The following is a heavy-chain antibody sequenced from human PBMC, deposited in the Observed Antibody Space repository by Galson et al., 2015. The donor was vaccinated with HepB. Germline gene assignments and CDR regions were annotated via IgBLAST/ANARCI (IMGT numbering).Heavy chain of an antibody. CDR3: AKDEDYYYDSSGYVFDY. D-gene: IGHD3-22*01. CDR2: ISGSGGKT. V-gene: IGHV3-23*01. J-gene: IGHJ4*02. Sequence: SLRLSCAAAGFTFSRYAMSWVRQAPGKGLEWVSAISGSGGKTYYADSVKGRFTISRDNSKSTLYLQMNSLRAEDTALYYCAKDEDYYYDSSGYVFDYWGQGTLVTVSS. CDR1: GFTFSRYA.